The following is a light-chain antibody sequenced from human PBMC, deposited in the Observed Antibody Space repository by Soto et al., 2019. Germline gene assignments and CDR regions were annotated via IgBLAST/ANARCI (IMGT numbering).Light chain of an antibody. V-gene: IGKV2-28*01. CDR1: QSLLHSNGYNY. Sequence: DIVMTQSPLSLPVTPGEPASISCRSSQSLLHSNGYNYLDWYLQKPGQSPQLLIYLGSNRACGVRDRFSGSGSGTDFTLKISRVEAEDVGVYYCMQALQTPTFGQGTRLEIK. J-gene: IGKJ5*01. CDR2: LGS. CDR3: MQALQTPT.